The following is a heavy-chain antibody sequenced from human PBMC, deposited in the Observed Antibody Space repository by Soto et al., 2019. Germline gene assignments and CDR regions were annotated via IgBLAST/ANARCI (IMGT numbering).Heavy chain of an antibody. J-gene: IGHJ6*03. CDR1: GYTFTSYD. CDR2: MNPNSGNT. CDR3: ARGLYDFWSGYLAFYYYYYMDV. D-gene: IGHD3-3*01. Sequence: ASVKVSCKASGYTFTSYDINWVRQATGQGLEWMGWMNPNSGNTGYAQKFQGRVTMTRNTSISTAYMELSSLRSEDTAVYYCARGLYDFWSGYLAFYYYYYMDVWGKGTTVT. V-gene: IGHV1-8*01.